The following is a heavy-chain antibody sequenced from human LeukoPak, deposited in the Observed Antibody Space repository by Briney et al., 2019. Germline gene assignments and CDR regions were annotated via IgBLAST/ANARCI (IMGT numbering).Heavy chain of an antibody. Sequence: ASVKVSCKASGGTFSSYAISWVRQAPGQGLEWMGRIIPIFGTANYAQKFQGRVTITTDESTSTAYMELSSLRSEDTAVYYCARSLYGYSYGDNFDYWGQGNLVTVSS. D-gene: IGHD5-18*01. CDR1: GGTFSSYA. CDR2: IIPIFGTA. J-gene: IGHJ4*02. CDR3: ARSLYGYSYGDNFDY. V-gene: IGHV1-69*05.